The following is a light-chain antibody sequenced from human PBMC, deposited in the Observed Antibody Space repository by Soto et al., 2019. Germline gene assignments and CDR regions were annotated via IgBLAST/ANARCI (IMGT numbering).Light chain of an antibody. J-gene: IGLJ2*01. Sequence: NFMLTQPHSVSESPGKTVTISCTGSSGSIASNYVQWYQQRPGSAPTTVIYEDNQRPSGVPDRFSGSIDSSSNSASLTISGLKTEDEADYCCQSYDGSMGLGGGTKLTVL. CDR2: EDN. CDR3: QSYDGSMG. CDR1: SGSIASNY. V-gene: IGLV6-57*02.